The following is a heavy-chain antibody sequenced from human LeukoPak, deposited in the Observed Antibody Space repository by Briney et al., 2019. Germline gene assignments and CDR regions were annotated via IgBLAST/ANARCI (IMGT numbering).Heavy chain of an antibody. CDR3: ARDGWAYFDY. CDR2: IYYSGST. D-gene: IGHD6-19*01. CDR1: GGSISSSNW. J-gene: IGHJ4*02. V-gene: IGHV4-61*01. Sequence: SETLSLTCSVSGGSISSSNWWSWIRQPPGKGLEWIGYIYYSGSTNYNPSLKSRVTISVDTSKNQFSLKLSSVTAADTAVYYCARDGWAYFDYWGQGTLVTVSS.